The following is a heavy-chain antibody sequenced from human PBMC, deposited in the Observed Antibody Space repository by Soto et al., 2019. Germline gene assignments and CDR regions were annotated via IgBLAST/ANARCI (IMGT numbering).Heavy chain of an antibody. CDR3: ATSRVSIAVAGETEYYFDY. V-gene: IGHV1-2*04. J-gene: IGHJ4*02. D-gene: IGHD6-19*01. CDR1: GYTFTGYY. CDR2: INPNSGGT. Sequence: GASVKVSCKASGYTFTGYYMHWVRQAPGQGLEWMGWINPNSGGTNSAQKFQGWVTMTRDTSISTAYMELSRLRPDDTAVYYCATSRVSIAVAGETEYYFDYWGQGTLVTVSS.